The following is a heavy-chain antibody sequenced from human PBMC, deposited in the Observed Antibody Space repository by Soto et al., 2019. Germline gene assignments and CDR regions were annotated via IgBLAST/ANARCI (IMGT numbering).Heavy chain of an antibody. CDR1: GYTFTSYA. Sequence: ASVKVSCKASGYTFTSYAMHWVRQAPGQRLEWMGWINAGNGNTKYSQKFQGRVTITRDTSASTAYMELSSLRSEDTAVYYCARERSSSWYSYGMDVWGQGTTVTVSS. V-gene: IGHV1-3*01. J-gene: IGHJ6*02. CDR3: ARERSSSWYSYGMDV. CDR2: INAGNGNT. D-gene: IGHD6-13*01.